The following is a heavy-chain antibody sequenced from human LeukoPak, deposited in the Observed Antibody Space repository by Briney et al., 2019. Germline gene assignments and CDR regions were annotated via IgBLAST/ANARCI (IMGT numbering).Heavy chain of an antibody. Sequence: GGSLRLSCAASGFTFSSYAMHWVRQAPGKGLEWVAVISYDGSNKYYADSVKGRFTISRDNSKNTLYLQMNSLRAEDTAVYYCAREAEYYDSSGYYSWLLPSRHWFDPWGQGTLVTVSS. D-gene: IGHD3-22*01. CDR3: AREAEYYDSSGYYSWLLPSRHWFDP. J-gene: IGHJ5*02. CDR1: GFTFSSYA. V-gene: IGHV3-30-3*01. CDR2: ISYDGSNK.